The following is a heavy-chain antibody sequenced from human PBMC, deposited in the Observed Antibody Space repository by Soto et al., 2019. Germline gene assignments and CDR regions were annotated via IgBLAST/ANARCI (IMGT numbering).Heavy chain of an antibody. Sequence: SETLSLTCTVSGVSISSSSYYWGWIRQTPGKGLEWIGYIYYSGSTNYNPSLKSRVTISVDTSKNQFSLKLSSVTAADTAVYYCARDQTGNDEWGQGTLVTVSS. J-gene: IGHJ4*02. D-gene: IGHD1-1*01. CDR1: GVSISSSSYY. CDR2: IYYSGST. V-gene: IGHV4-61*01. CDR3: ARDQTGNDE.